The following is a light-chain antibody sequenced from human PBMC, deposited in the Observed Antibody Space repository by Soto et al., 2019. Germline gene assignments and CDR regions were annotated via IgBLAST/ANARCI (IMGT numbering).Light chain of an antibody. V-gene: IGLV2-14*03. J-gene: IGLJ2*01. Sequence: QSALTQPASVSGSPGQSITIPCTGTSSDIGAYDSVSWYQQHPGKVPQLMIYDVANRPSGVSDRFSGSKSGNTASLTISGLQAEDEADYYCSSYTTISTLVFGGGTKLTVL. CDR2: DVA. CDR3: SSYTTISTLV. CDR1: SSDIGAYDS.